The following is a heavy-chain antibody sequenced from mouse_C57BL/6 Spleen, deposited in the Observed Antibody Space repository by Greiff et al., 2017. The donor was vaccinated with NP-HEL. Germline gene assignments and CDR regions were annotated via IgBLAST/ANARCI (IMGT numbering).Heavy chain of an antibody. CDR3: ARKLPYYSYWYFDV. Sequence: QVQLQQPGAELVMPGASVKLSCKASGYTFTSYWMHWVKQRPGQGLEWIGEIDPSDSYTNYNQKFKGKSTLTVDKSSSTAYMQLSSLTSEDSAVYYCARKLPYYSYWYFDVWGTGTTVTVSS. CDR2: IDPSDSYT. J-gene: IGHJ1*03. CDR1: GYTFTSYW. D-gene: IGHD2-12*01. V-gene: IGHV1-69*01.